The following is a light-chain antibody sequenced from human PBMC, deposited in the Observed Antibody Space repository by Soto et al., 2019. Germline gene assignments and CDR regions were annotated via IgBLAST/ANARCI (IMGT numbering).Light chain of an antibody. J-gene: IGKJ3*01. CDR3: HHYDNSPPFP. CDR1: QSVSSRY. Sequence: EIVLTQSPGTLSLSPGERATLSCRASQSVSSRYLAWYQQKPGQAPRLLIYGASSRATGIPDRFSGSGSGTDCTLTINRLEPEDFAVYYCHHYDNSPPFPFGPGTKVDI. V-gene: IGKV3-20*01. CDR2: GAS.